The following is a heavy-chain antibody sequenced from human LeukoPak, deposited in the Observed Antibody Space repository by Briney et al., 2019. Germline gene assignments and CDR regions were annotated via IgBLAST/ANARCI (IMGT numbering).Heavy chain of an antibody. J-gene: IGHJ4*02. CDR2: MNLDGSEK. Sequence: GGSLRLSCAASGFTFSSYWMTWVRQAPGKGLEWVANMNLDGSEKYYVDSVKGRFIISRDNAKNSLFLQMNSLIAEDTAVYYCARDDGFSCYSYWGQGALVTVSS. CDR3: ARDDGFSCYSY. V-gene: IGHV3-7*01. D-gene: IGHD3/OR15-3a*01. CDR1: GFTFSSYW.